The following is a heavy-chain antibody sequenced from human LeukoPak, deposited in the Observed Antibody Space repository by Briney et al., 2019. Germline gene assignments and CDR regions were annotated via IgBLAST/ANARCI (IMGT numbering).Heavy chain of an antibody. J-gene: IGHJ5*02. D-gene: IGHD2-15*01. V-gene: IGHV1-2*02. Sequence: ASVKVSCKASGYTFTGYYMHWVRQAPGQGLEWMGWINPNSGDTNYAQKFQGRVTMTRDTSISTAYMELSRLRSDDTAVYYCARDRVGYCSGGSCYPNWFDPRGQGTLVTVSS. CDR3: ARDRVGYCSGGSCYPNWFDP. CDR2: INPNSGDT. CDR1: GYTFTGYY.